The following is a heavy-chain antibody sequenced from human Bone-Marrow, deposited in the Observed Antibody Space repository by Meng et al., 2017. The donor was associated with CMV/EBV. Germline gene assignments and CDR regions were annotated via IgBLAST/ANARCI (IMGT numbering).Heavy chain of an antibody. CDR1: GGSFSGYY. Sequence: SETLSLTCAVYGGSFSGYYWSWIRQPPGKGLEWIGEINHSGSTNYNPSLKSRVTISVDTSKNQFSLKLSSVTAADTAVYYCARGVRQWLADGFDPWGQGTLVTVPS. D-gene: IGHD6-19*01. CDR3: ARGVRQWLADGFDP. CDR2: INHSGST. V-gene: IGHV4-34*01. J-gene: IGHJ5*02.